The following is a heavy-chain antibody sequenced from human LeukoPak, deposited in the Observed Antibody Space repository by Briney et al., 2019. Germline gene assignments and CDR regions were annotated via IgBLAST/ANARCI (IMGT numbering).Heavy chain of an antibody. CDR3: ARAVVVIPNYWYFDL. D-gene: IGHD3-22*01. CDR2: IYHSGST. Sequence: SQTLSLTCAVSGGSISSGGYSWSWIRQPPGKGLEWIGYIYHSGSTYYNPSLKSRVTISVDRSKNQFSLKLSSVTAADTAVYYCARAVVVIPNYWYFDLWGRGTLVTVSS. V-gene: IGHV4-30-2*01. J-gene: IGHJ2*01. CDR1: GGSISSGGYS.